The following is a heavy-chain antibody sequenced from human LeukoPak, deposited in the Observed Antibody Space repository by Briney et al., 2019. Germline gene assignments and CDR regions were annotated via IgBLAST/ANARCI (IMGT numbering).Heavy chain of an antibody. J-gene: IGHJ4*02. CDR3: AKMGNDFWSGYYSGGYFDF. CDR1: TFTFSTYA. Sequence: PGGSLRLSCAASTFTFSTYAMSWVRQAPGKGLQWVSVISASGGSTFYADSVKGRLTLSGDNSKNTLYLQMNSLRAEDTAVYHCAKMGNDFWSGYYSGGYFDFWGQGTLVTVSS. D-gene: IGHD3-3*01. V-gene: IGHV3-23*01. CDR2: ISASGGST.